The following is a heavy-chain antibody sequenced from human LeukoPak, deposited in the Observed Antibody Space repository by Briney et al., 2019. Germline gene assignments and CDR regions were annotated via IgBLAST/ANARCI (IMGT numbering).Heavy chain of an antibody. J-gene: IGHJ6*03. Sequence: PGGSLRLSCEASGFTFDDYVMHWVRQAPGKGLEWVSGISWNSGSIAYADSVKGRFTISRDNSKNSLYLQMNSLRTEDTALYYCAKDSGSYLYYYMDVWGKGTTVTVSS. CDR1: GFTFDDYV. CDR3: AKDSGSYLYYYMDV. V-gene: IGHV3-9*01. D-gene: IGHD1-26*01. CDR2: ISWNSGSI.